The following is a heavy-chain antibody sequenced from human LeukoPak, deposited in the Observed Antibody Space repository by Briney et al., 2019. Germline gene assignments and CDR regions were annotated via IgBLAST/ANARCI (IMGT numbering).Heavy chain of an antibody. V-gene: IGHV4-31*03. CDR3: ARTIAVSHFDY. D-gene: IGHD6-19*01. CDR1: GGSISSGGYY. CDR2: THYSGSA. Sequence: SETLSLTCTFSGGSISSGGYYWTWIRQHPGKGLEWIGYTHYSGSAYYNPSLKSRVTITVDTSKNQFSLILSSVTAADTAVYYCARTIAVSHFDYWGQGILVTVSS. J-gene: IGHJ4*02.